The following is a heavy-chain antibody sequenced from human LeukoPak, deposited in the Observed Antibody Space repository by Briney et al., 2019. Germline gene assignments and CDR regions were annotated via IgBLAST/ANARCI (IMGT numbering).Heavy chain of an antibody. Sequence: GASVKVSCKASGGTFSSYAISWVRQAPGQGLEWMGRIIPILDIANYAQKFQCRVTITADKSTSTAYMELSSPRSEDTAVYYCARDPAATAGVAAAGSYYFDYWGQGTLVTVSS. V-gene: IGHV1-69*04. D-gene: IGHD6-13*01. J-gene: IGHJ4*02. CDR2: IIPILDIA. CDR1: GGTFSSYA. CDR3: ARDPAATAGVAAAGSYYFDY.